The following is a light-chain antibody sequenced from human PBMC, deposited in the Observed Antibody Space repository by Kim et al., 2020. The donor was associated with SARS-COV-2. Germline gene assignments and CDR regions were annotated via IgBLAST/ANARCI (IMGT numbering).Light chain of an antibody. J-gene: IGKJ2*01. CDR1: QSVSSSY. V-gene: IGKV3-20*01. Sequence: EIVLTQSPGTLSLSPGERATLSCRASQSVSSSYLAWYQQKPGQAPRLLIYDASSRATGIPDRFSGSGSGTDFTLTISRLEPEDFAVYYCQQYGGSPLYTLGQGTKLEI. CDR2: DAS. CDR3: QQYGGSPLYT.